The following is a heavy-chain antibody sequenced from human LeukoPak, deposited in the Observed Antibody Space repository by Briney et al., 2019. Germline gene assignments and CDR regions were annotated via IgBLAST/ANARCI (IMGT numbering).Heavy chain of an antibody. V-gene: IGHV1-18*01. Sequence: ASVKVSCKASGYTSTTYGISWVRQAPGQGLEWMGWISAYNGNTNYAQRLQGRVTMTTDTSTSTAYMELRSLRSDDTAVYYCAKDGTVTSGGPAYYYYYGMDVWGQGTTVTVSS. CDR3: AKDGTVTSGGPAYYYYYGMDV. CDR2: ISAYNGNT. J-gene: IGHJ6*02. CDR1: GYTSTTYG. D-gene: IGHD4-17*01.